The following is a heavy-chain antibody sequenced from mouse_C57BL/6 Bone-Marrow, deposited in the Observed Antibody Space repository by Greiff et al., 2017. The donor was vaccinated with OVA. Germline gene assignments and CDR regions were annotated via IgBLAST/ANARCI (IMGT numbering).Heavy chain of an antibody. CDR3: ARGLRPWYFDV. Sequence: VQLQESGPELVKPGASVKISCKASGYAFSSSWMNWVKQRPGKGLEWIGRIYPGDGDTNYNGKFKGKATLTADKSSSTAYMQLSSLTSEDSAVYFCARGLRPWYFDVWGTGTTVTVSS. J-gene: IGHJ1*03. D-gene: IGHD2-4*01. V-gene: IGHV1-82*01. CDR2: IYPGDGDT. CDR1: GYAFSSSW.